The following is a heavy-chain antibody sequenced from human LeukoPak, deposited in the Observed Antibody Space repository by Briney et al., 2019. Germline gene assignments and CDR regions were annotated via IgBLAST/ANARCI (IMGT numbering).Heavy chain of an antibody. CDR1: GDSISSGDYY. Sequence: QVQLQESGPGLVKPSQTLSLTCTVSGDSISSGDYYWSWIRQHPGEGLEWIGYIYYSGSTYYNPSLKSRVTISVGTSKNQFSLKLTSVTAADTAVYYCARHATLMAKFDCWGQGTLVTVSS. CDR3: ARHATLMAKFDC. J-gene: IGHJ4*02. V-gene: IGHV4-31*03. D-gene: IGHD5-24*01. CDR2: IYYSGST.